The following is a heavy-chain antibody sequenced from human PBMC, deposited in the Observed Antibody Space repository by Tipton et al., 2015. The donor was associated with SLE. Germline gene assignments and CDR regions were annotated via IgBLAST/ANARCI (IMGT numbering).Heavy chain of an antibody. V-gene: IGHV4-34*01. Sequence: GLVKPSETLSLTCTVSGGPFSGYYWSWIRQPPGKGLEWIGEINHSGSTNYNPSLKSRVTISVDTSKNQFSLKLSSVTAADTAVYYCAKGGGRGETAMVMVHWGQGTLVTVSS. CDR3: AKGGGRGETAMVMVH. J-gene: IGHJ4*02. CDR1: GGPFSGYY. CDR2: INHSGST. D-gene: IGHD5-18*01.